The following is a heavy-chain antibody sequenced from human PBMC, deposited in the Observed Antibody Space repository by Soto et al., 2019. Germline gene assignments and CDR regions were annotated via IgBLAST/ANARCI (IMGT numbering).Heavy chain of an antibody. CDR3: ARLGMDSSLNNWFDP. CDR2: INHSGST. J-gene: IGHJ5*02. CDR1: GGFFSGYY. V-gene: IGHV4-34*01. D-gene: IGHD6-6*01. Sequence: PSETLSLTCAVYGGFFSGYYWSWIRQPPGKGLEWIGEINHSGSTNYNPSLKSRVTISVDTSKNQFSLKLSSVTAADTAVYYCARLGMDSSLNNWFDPWGQGTLVTVSS.